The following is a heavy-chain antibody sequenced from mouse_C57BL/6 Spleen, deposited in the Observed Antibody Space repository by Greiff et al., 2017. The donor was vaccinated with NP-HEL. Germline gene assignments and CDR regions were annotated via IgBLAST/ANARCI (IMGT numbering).Heavy chain of an antibody. CDR2: ISNLAYSI. V-gene: IGHV5-15*01. D-gene: IGHD2-3*01. CDR3: ARHGYDGSFAY. CDR1: GFTFSDYG. Sequence: DVMLVESGGGLVQPGGSLKLSCAASGFTFSDYGMAWVRQAPRKGPEWVAFISNLAYSIYYADTVTGRFTISRENAKNTLYLEMSSLRSEDTAMYYCARHGYDGSFAYWGQGTLVTVSA. J-gene: IGHJ3*01.